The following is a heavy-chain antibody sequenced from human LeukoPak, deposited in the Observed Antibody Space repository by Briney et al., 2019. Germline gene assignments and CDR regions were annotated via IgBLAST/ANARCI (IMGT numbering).Heavy chain of an antibody. Sequence: QPGRSLRLSCTASGFTFGDYAMSWFRQAPGKGLEWVGFIRSKAYGGTTEYAASVKGRFTISRDDSKSIAYLQMNSLKTEDTAVYYCTRDFYDSSGYYPFDYWGQGTLVTVSS. CDR1: GFTFGDYA. D-gene: IGHD3-22*01. J-gene: IGHJ4*02. V-gene: IGHV3-49*03. CDR2: IRSKAYGGTT. CDR3: TRDFYDSSGYYPFDY.